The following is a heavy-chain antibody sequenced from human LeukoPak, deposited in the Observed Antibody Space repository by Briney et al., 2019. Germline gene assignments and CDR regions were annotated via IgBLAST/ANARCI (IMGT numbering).Heavy chain of an antibody. CDR3: ARVAFGELWGMDV. D-gene: IGHD3-10*01. Sequence: GGSLRLSCAASGFTLSSYSMNWVRQAPGQGLEWVSSISSGSNYIYYADSVKGRFTISRDNATNTLYLQMNSLRSAETAVYHFARVAFGELWGMDVWGKGTPVTISS. CDR2: ISSGSNYI. J-gene: IGHJ6*04. CDR1: GFTLSSYS. V-gene: IGHV3-21*01.